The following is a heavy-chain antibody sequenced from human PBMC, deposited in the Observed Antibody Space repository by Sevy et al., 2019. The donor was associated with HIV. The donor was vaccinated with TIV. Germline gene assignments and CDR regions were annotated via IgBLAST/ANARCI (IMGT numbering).Heavy chain of an antibody. Sequence: GGSLRLSCAASGFTFSKYSMSWVRQPPGKGLEWVSTLSFGCGEINYADSVKGLFTMSRDKSKRSVYLQMNNLRPEDTAVYYCAREGCTKPHDYWGQGTLVTVSS. V-gene: IGHV3-23*01. CDR2: LSFGCGEI. D-gene: IGHD2-8*01. J-gene: IGHJ4*02. CDR3: AREGCTKPHDY. CDR1: GFTFSKYS.